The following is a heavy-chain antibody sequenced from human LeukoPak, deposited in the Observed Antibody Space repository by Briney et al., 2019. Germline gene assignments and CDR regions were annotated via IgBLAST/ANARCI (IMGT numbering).Heavy chain of an antibody. CDR3: ARSPVSGLGVDY. V-gene: IGHV4-39*01. CDR1: GGSIRTSDYY. J-gene: IGHJ4*02. D-gene: IGHD3-16*01. Sequence: SETLSLTCTVSGGSIRTSDYYWAWIRQPPGRGLEWIGTIHYSGSTFYKPPLKSRLTVSADTSRNQFYMKLSSATAADTAVYYCARSPVSGLGVDYWGQGTLVTVSS. CDR2: IHYSGST.